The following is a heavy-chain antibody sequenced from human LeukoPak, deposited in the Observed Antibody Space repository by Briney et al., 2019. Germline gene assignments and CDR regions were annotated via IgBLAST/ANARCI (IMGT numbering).Heavy chain of an antibody. CDR3: ESLNWGFYDRVRETDY. V-gene: IGHV1-69*13. Sequence: ESSVKVSCKASRGTFSSYCMSWLRQAPGQGREWMGGIMPIFCTGNYAQKFQPRVTITADEYTSTGYMEVRSLRSEDTAVYHCESLNWGFYDRVRETDYWGEGPLVTVSS. CDR1: RGTFSSYC. CDR2: IMPIFCTG. J-gene: IGHJ4*02. D-gene: IGHD3-10*02.